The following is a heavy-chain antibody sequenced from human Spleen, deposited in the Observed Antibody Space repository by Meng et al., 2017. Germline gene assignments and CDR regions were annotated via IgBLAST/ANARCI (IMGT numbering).Heavy chain of an antibody. CDR1: GFTVSSNY. V-gene: IGHV3-53*01. J-gene: IGHJ4*02. D-gene: IGHD3-10*01. Sequence: GGSLRLSCAASGFTVSSNYMSWVRQAPGKGLEWVSVIYSGGSTYYADSVKGRFTISRDNSHNTLYLLMSSLRAEDTALYYCATGHYGSGSFHNFWGRGTLVTVSS. CDR2: IYSGGST. CDR3: ATGHYGSGSFHNF.